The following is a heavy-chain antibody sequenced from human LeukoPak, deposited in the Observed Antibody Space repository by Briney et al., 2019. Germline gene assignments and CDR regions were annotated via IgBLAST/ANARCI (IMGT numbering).Heavy chain of an antibody. J-gene: IGHJ6*02. CDR1: GGTFSSYA. Sequence: GASVKVSCKASGGTFSSYAISWVRQAPGQGLEWMGGIIPIFGTANYAQKFQGRVTITADESMSTAYMELSSLRSEDTAVYYCARVSLGNEPGSPQNYYYYGMDVWGQGTTVTVSS. CDR2: IIPIFGTA. CDR3: ARVSLGNEPGSPQNYYYYGMDV. V-gene: IGHV1-69*01.